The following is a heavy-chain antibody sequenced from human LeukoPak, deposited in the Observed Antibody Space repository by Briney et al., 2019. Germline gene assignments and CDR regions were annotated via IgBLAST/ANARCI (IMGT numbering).Heavy chain of an antibody. Sequence: SVKVSCKASGGTFSSYAISWVRQAPGQGLEWMGGIIPIFGTANYAQKFQGRVTITADESTSTAYMELSSLRSEDTAVYYCARDHTILGVVTPPNWFDPWGQGTLVTVSS. CDR2: IIPIFGTA. CDR3: ARDHTILGVVTPPNWFDP. V-gene: IGHV1-69*13. J-gene: IGHJ5*02. D-gene: IGHD3-3*01. CDR1: GGTFSSYA.